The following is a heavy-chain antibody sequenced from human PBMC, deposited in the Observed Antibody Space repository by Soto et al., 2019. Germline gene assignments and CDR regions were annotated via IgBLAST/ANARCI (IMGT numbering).Heavy chain of an antibody. CDR1: GGSISSINDY. CDR3: ARRYGASFDY. CDR2: IYYSGSS. V-gene: IGHV4-39*07. J-gene: IGHJ4*02. D-gene: IGHD4-17*01. Sequence: PSETLSLTCTVSGGSISSINDYWGWIRQPPGKGLEWIGSIYYSGSSYYNPSLKSRVTISVDTSKNQFSLKLSSVTAADTAVYYCARRYGASFDYWGQGTLVTVSS.